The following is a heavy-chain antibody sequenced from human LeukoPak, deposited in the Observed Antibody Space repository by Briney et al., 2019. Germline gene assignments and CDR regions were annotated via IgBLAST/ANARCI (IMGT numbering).Heavy chain of an antibody. Sequence: SETLSLTCTVSGYSISSGYYWGWIRQPPGKGLEWIGSIYHSGSTYYNPSLKSRVTISVDTSKNQFSLKLSSVTAADTAVYYCARKVQGVIITGYYFDYWGQGTLVTVSS. J-gene: IGHJ4*02. CDR1: GYSISSGYY. V-gene: IGHV4-38-2*02. CDR2: IYHSGST. D-gene: IGHD3-10*01. CDR3: ARKVQGVIITGYYFDY.